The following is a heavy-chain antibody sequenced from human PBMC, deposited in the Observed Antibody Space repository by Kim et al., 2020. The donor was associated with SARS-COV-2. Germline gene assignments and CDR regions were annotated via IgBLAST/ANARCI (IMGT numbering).Heavy chain of an antibody. CDR2: ISSSGSTT. CDR1: GFTFSDYY. CDR3: ARRSAFVLMVYAIPYFDY. D-gene: IGHD2-8*01. Sequence: GGSLRLSCAASGFTFSDYYMSWIRQAPGKGLEWVSYISSSGSTTYYADSVKGRFTISRDNAKNSLYLQMNSLRAEDTAVYYCARRSAFVLMVYAIPYFDYWGQGTLVTVSS. V-gene: IGHV3-11*01. J-gene: IGHJ4*02.